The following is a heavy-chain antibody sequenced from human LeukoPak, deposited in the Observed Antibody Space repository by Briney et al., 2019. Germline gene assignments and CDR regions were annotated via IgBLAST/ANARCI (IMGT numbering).Heavy chain of an antibody. CDR1: GFTFSSYA. V-gene: IGHV3-23*01. Sequence: GGSLRLSCAASGFTFSSYAMSWVRQAPGKGLEWVSAISGSGGSTYYADSVKGRFTISRDNSKNTLYLQMNSLRAEDTAVYYCANGRSHDFWSGYYTSFDYWGQGTLVTVSS. D-gene: IGHD3-3*01. J-gene: IGHJ4*02. CDR3: ANGRSHDFWSGYYTSFDY. CDR2: ISGSGGST.